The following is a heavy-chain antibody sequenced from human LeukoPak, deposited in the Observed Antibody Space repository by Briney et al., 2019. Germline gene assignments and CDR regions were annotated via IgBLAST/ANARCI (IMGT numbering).Heavy chain of an antibody. CDR3: AKDHYDFWSGYSYLFDY. Sequence: GGSLRLSCAASGFTFSSYAMSWVRQGQGRGLERVSAISGSGGSTYYADSVKGRFTISRDNSKNTLYLQMNSLRAEDTAVYYCAKDHYDFWSGYSYLFDYWGQGTLVTVSS. V-gene: IGHV3-23*01. CDR2: ISGSGGST. D-gene: IGHD3-3*01. J-gene: IGHJ4*02. CDR1: GFTFSSYA.